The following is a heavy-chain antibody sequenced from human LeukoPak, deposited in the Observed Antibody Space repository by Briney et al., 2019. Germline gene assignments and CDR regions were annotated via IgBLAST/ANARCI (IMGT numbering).Heavy chain of an antibody. J-gene: IGHJ4*02. CDR3: TRDLTGTTWSENDY. D-gene: IGHD6-13*01. V-gene: IGHV3-53*01. CDR2: IYSGDRR. Sequence: SGGSLRLSCEASGLSVRGSYMSWVRQAPGKGLEWVSVIYSGDRRYYADSVKGRFTISRDTSKNTLYLQMNNLRADDTARYYCTRDLTGTTWSENDYWGQGTLVTISS. CDR1: GLSVRGSY.